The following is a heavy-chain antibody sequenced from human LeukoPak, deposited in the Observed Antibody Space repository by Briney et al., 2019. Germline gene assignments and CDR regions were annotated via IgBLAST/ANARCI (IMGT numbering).Heavy chain of an antibody. CDR2: IYSGGST. CDR1: GFTVSSNY. CDR3: ARGMQYYDFWSGVQGAFDI. D-gene: IGHD3-3*01. Sequence: GGSLRLSCAASGFTVSSNYMSWVRQAPGKGLEWVSVIYSGGSTYYADSVKSRFTISRDNSKNTLYLQMNSLRAEDTAVYYCARGMQYYDFWSGVQGAFDIWGQGTMVTVSS. J-gene: IGHJ3*02. V-gene: IGHV3-66*02.